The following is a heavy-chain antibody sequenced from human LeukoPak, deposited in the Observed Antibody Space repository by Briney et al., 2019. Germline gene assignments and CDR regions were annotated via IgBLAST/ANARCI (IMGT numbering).Heavy chain of an antibody. CDR2: INPNSGGT. J-gene: IGHJ4*02. V-gene: IGHV1-2*06. CDR3: ARDLPRYSSSSPADY. CDR1: GYTFTGYY. Sequence: GASVKVSCKASGYTFTGYYMHWVRQAPGQGLEWMGRINPNSGGTNYAQKFQGRVTMTRDTSISTACMELSRLRSDDTAVYYCARDLPRYSSSSPADYWGQGTLVTVSS. D-gene: IGHD6-6*01.